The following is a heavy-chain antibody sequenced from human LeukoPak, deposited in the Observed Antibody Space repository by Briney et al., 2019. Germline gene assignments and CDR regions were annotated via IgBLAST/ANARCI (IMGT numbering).Heavy chain of an antibody. CDR2: VRRGGGT. J-gene: IGHJ2*01. CDR1: GESLSGYY. V-gene: IGHV4-34*01. Sequence: SDTLSLTCTVFGESLSGYYWGWFRQPPGKGLEWIGEVRRGGGTKYNPSLESRVSMSVDTSKNQFSLKLSSVTAADTAVYYCARHGWHAWYFDLWGRGTLVTVSS. CDR3: ARHGWHAWYFDL. D-gene: IGHD6-19*01.